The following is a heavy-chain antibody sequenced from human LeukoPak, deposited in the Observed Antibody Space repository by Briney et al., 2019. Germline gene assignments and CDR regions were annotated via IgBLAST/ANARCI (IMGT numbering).Heavy chain of an antibody. J-gene: IGHJ6*03. Sequence: RSETLSLTCTVSGGSISSYYWSWIRQPPGKGLEWIGYIYYSGSTNYNPPLKSRVTISVDTSKNQFSLKLSSVTAADTAVYYCAREAYCSSTSCYQAAYYYYMDVWGKGTTVTVSS. CDR2: IYYSGST. V-gene: IGHV4-59*01. CDR1: GGSISSYY. CDR3: AREAYCSSTSCYQAAYYYYMDV. D-gene: IGHD2-2*01.